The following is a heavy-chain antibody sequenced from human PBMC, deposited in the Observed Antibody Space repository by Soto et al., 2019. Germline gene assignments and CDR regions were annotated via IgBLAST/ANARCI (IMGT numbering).Heavy chain of an antibody. J-gene: IGHJ3*02. CDR3: SSVLPGIGVVYDASHI. Sequence: QVQLQESGPGLLRPSETLSVTCPVSGGSVPRGSYYWTWIRQPPGMGLEWIGYIYYNGDTNYNAYLPSRGIMSTVTANNEILLALRALTAADTALCSCSSVLPGIGVVYDASHIWGEGALITVSS. CDR2: IYYNGDT. D-gene: IGHD6-13*01. CDR1: GGSVPRGSYY. V-gene: IGHV4-61*01.